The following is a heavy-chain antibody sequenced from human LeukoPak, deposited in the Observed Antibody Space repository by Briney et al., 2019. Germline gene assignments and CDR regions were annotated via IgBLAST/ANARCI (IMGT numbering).Heavy chain of an antibody. Sequence: SETLSLTCTVSGDSISSYYWSWIRQPPGKGLEWIGYIYYSGSTNYNPSLKGRVTISVDTSKNQFSLKLSSVTAADTAVYYCARLPFYDSSGYWGQGTLVTVSS. CDR3: ARLPFYDSSGY. CDR2: IYYSGST. V-gene: IGHV4-59*08. CDR1: GDSISSYY. D-gene: IGHD3-22*01. J-gene: IGHJ4*02.